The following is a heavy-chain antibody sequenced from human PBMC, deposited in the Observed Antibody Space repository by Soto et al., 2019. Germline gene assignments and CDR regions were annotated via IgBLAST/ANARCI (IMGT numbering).Heavy chain of an antibody. CDR1: GGSFSGYY. D-gene: IGHD3-10*01. CDR2: INHSGST. CDR3: ARTRTHGGITMVRGVIPYYYYYMDV. V-gene: IGHV4-34*01. Sequence: SETLSLTCAVYGGSFSGYYWSWIHQPPGKGLEWIGEINHSGSTNYNPSLKSRVTISVDTSKNQFSLKLSSVTAADTAVYYCARTRTHGGITMVRGVIPYYYYYMDVWGKGTTVTVSS. J-gene: IGHJ6*03.